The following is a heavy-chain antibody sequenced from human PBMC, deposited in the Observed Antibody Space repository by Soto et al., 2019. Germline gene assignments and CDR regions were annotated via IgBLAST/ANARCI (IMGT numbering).Heavy chain of an antibody. V-gene: IGHV1-69*06. D-gene: IGHD1-7*01. J-gene: IGHJ6*02. CDR2: IIPIFGTA. CDR3: ASGELRPKSYYYGMDV. Sequence: QVQLVQSGAEVKKPGSSVKVSCKASGGTFSSYAISWVRQAPGQGLEWMGGIIPIFGTANYAQKFQGRVTITADKSTSTAYMELSSLRSEATAVYYCASGELRPKSYYYGMDVWGQGTTVTVSS. CDR1: GGTFSSYA.